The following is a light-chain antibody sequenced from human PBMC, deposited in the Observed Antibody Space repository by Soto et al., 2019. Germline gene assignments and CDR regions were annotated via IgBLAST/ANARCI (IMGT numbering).Light chain of an antibody. CDR1: SSNIGSNT. Sequence: QSVLTQPPSASGTPGQRVTISCSGSSSNIGSNTVNWYQQLPGTAHKLLIYSNNQRPSGAPDRFSCSKSGTSASLAISGLQSEDEADYYCAAWDDSLNGYVFGTGTKLTVL. V-gene: IGLV1-44*01. CDR2: SNN. J-gene: IGLJ1*01. CDR3: AAWDDSLNGYV.